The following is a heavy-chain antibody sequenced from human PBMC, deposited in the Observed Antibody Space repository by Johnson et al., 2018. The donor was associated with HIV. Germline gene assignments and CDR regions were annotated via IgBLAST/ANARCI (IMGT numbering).Heavy chain of an antibody. D-gene: IGHD3-22*01. Sequence: VQLVESGGGVVQPGRSLRLSCAASGFTFSSYGMHWVRQAPGKGLEWVSGINWNGGSRGYADSVKGRFTISRDNAKKYLYLQMNSLRAEDTAVYYCARDLSMIVVANAFDIWGQGTMVTVSS. V-gene: IGHV3-20*04. CDR3: ARDLSMIVVANAFDI. J-gene: IGHJ3*02. CDR2: INWNGGSR. CDR1: GFTFSSYG.